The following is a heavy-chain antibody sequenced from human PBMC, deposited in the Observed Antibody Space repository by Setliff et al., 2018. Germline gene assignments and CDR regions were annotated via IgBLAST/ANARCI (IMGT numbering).Heavy chain of an antibody. V-gene: IGHV1-18*01. J-gene: IGHJ4*02. D-gene: IGHD2-8*01. CDR3: SRLVRYCTTTTCQRVSGDDY. Sequence: ASVKVSCKASGYTLTNYGVTWVRQAPGQGLEWMGWISPYSGNTYYAPELQGRVTLTTDTSTTTAYLELRSLTSDDTAVYYCSRLVRYCTTTTCQRVSGDDYWGQGTLVTVSS. CDR2: ISPYSGNT. CDR1: GYTLTNYG.